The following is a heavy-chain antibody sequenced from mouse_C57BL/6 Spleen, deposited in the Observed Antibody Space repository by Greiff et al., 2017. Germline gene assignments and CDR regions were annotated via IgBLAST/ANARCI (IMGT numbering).Heavy chain of an antibody. V-gene: IGHV1-64*01. CDR3: AREDDGYYDDDLDC. D-gene: IGHD2-3*01. CDR1: GYTFTSYW. J-gene: IGHJ4*01. Sequence: VQLQQPGAELVKPGASVKLSCKASGYTFTSYWMHWVKQRPGQGLEWIGMINPNSGSTNYNEKFKSKATLTVDKSSSTAYMQLSSLTSEDSAVYYCAREDDGYYDDDLDCWGQGTTVTVSS. CDR2: INPNSGST.